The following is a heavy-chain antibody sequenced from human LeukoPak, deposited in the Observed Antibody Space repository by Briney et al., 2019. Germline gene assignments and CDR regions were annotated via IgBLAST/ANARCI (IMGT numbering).Heavy chain of an antibody. Sequence: GGSLRLSCTASGFTFGDYAMSWVRQAPGKGLEWVGFIRSKAYGGTTEYAASVKGRFTISRDDSKSIAYLQMNSLKTEDTAVYYCTRENDFWSGYYLRPFDYWGQGTLVTVSS. J-gene: IGHJ4*02. CDR3: TRENDFWSGYYLRPFDY. D-gene: IGHD3-3*01. V-gene: IGHV3-49*04. CDR2: IRSKAYGGTT. CDR1: GFTFGDYA.